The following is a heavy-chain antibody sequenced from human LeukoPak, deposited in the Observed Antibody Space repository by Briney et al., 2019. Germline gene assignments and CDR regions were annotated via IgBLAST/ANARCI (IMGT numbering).Heavy chain of an antibody. D-gene: IGHD3-3*01. Sequence: GGSLRLSCAASGFTFSSYWMHWVRQAPGKGLVWVSHVNSDGRSTNYADSVKGRFTISRDNAKNTLYLQMNSLTAEDTAVYYCAREYDFWRKDIWGQGTMVTVSS. CDR3: AREYDFWRKDI. V-gene: IGHV3-74*01. J-gene: IGHJ3*02. CDR1: GFTFSSYW. CDR2: VNSDGRST.